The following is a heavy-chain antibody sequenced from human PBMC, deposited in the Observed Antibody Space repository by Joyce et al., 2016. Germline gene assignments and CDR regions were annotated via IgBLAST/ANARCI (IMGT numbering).Heavy chain of an antibody. V-gene: IGHV1-18*01. CDR2: ISPNNGDT. CDR3: ARDHIRLWVGDVGLDY. D-gene: IGHD3-10*01. J-gene: IGHJ4*02. Sequence: QVQLVQSGPEVKKPGASVRVSCKTSGYDFKSYGVSWVRQAPGQRLEWMGGISPNNGDTVSAKRVQDRLGMTTDTSTTTAYMELRSLTSDDTAIYFCARDHIRLWVGDVGLDYWGQGTLVTVSS. CDR1: GYDFKSYG.